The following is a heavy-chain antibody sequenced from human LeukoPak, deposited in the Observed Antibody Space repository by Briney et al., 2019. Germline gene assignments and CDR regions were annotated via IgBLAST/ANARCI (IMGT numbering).Heavy chain of an antibody. J-gene: IGHJ6*02. V-gene: IGHV1-18*01. D-gene: IGHD2-15*01. Sequence: ASVKVSCKASGYTFTSYGISWVRQAPGQGLEWMGRISAYNGNTNYAQKLQGRVTMTTDTSTSTAYMELRSLRSDDTAVYYCAREGYCSGGSCFVAYYYYYGMDVWGQGTTVTVSS. CDR2: ISAYNGNT. CDR1: GYTFTSYG. CDR3: AREGYCSGGSCFVAYYYYYGMDV.